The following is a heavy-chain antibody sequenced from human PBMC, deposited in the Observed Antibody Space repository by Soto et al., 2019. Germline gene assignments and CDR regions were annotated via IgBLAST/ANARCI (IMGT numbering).Heavy chain of an antibody. J-gene: IGHJ4*02. CDR2: INHSGST. Sequence: SETLCLPCAVFGGTFRGYYWTWIRQPPGTGLEWIGEINHSGSTNYNPSLKSRVTISADTSKNQFSLKLTSVTAADTAVYYCAREKITGPCDYWGQGTLVTVSP. CDR1: GGTFRGYY. V-gene: IGHV4-34*01. D-gene: IGHD2-8*02. CDR3: AREKITGPCDY.